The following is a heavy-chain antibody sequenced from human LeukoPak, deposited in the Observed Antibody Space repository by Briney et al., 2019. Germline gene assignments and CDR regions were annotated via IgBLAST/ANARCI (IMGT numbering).Heavy chain of an antibody. D-gene: IGHD4-17*01. V-gene: IGHV3-30*18. J-gene: IGHJ4*02. CDR2: ISDDGRRK. CDR3: AKRPSDYGDYVSYFDY. Sequence: GGSLRLSCAASGFSFISYGMHWVRQAPGKGLEWVGVISDDGRRKDYADSVKGRFTISRDNSKDTLYLQMNSLRAEDMAVYYCAKRPSDYGDYVSYFDYWAREPWSPSPQ. CDR1: GFSFISYG.